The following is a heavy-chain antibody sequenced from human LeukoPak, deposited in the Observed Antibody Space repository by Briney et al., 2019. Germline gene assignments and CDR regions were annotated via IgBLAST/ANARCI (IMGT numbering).Heavy chain of an antibody. V-gene: IGHV1-18*01. Sequence: ASVKVSCKASGYTFTSYGISWVRQAPGQGLEWMGWISAYNGNTNYAQKLQGRVTMTTDTSTSTAYMELRSLRSDDTAVYYCARDHPIAVAGTHWFDPWGQGTLVTVS. CDR3: ARDHPIAVAGTHWFDP. CDR2: ISAYNGNT. J-gene: IGHJ5*02. D-gene: IGHD6-19*01. CDR1: GYTFTSYG.